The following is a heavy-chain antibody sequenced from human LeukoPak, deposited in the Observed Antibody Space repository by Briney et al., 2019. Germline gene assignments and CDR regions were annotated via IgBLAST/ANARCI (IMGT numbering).Heavy chain of an antibody. V-gene: IGHV3-23*01. Sequence: GRSLRLSCAASEFTFSSYAMSWVRQAPGKGLEWVSLISGGGYTTYYADSVKGRFTISRDNSKNTLYLQVNSLRAEDTAVYYCARGRDYGECDYWGQGTLVTVSS. CDR1: EFTFSSYA. D-gene: IGHD4-17*01. CDR3: ARGRDYGECDY. CDR2: ISGGGYTT. J-gene: IGHJ4*02.